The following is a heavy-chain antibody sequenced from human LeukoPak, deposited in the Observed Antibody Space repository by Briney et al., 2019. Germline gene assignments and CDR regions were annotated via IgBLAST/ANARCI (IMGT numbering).Heavy chain of an antibody. J-gene: IGHJ4*02. V-gene: IGHV3-64*01. CDR1: GFNFINSA. Sequence: PGGSLRLSCAASGFNFINSAMHWVRQAPGKGLEYVSGIARNGGSTYYTNSVKGRFTISRDDSKNTLYLQMGSLRAEDTAVYYCAKDYSSSWYSNFDYWGQGTLVTVSS. CDR2: IARNGGST. CDR3: AKDYSSSWYSNFDY. D-gene: IGHD6-13*01.